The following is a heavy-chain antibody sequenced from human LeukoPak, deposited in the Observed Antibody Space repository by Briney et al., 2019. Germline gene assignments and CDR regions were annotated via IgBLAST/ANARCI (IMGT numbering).Heavy chain of an antibody. J-gene: IGHJ4*02. CDR3: SKGDDRYGFDY. CDR1: GFTFEDFT. D-gene: IGHD5-18*01. V-gene: IGHV3-43*01. CDR2: ITWDGQNI. Sequence: GSLSLSCAASGFTFEDFTMHWVRQAPGKALEWVSLITWDGQNIEYQDSVKGRFTISRDNSENSLYLQMKSLKTEDTALYFCSKGDDRYGFDYWGQGTLVTVSS.